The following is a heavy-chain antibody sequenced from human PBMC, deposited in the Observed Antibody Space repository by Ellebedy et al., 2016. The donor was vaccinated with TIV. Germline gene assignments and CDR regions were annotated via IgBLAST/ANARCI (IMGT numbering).Heavy chain of an antibody. V-gene: IGHV3-72*01. Sequence: GESLKISCAASGFTFSDHHMDWVRQAPGKGLEWLGFIRGKAYGGTTEYAASVKGRFTISRDDSKNSVYLQMNSLNAEDTAVYYCARDRGSSDSSSYYQFDYWGQGTLVTVSS. CDR3: ARDRGSSDSSSYYQFDY. D-gene: IGHD3-22*01. J-gene: IGHJ4*02. CDR1: GFTFSDHH. CDR2: IRGKAYGGTT.